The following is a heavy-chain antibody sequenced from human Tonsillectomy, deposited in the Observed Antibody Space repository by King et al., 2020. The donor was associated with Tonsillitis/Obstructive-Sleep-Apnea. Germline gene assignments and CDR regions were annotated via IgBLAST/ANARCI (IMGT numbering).Heavy chain of an antibody. CDR1: GFTFSSYN. CDR2: ISSSSSYI. J-gene: IGHJ4*02. V-gene: IGHV3-21*01. D-gene: IGHD2-15*01. Sequence: VQLVESGGGLVKPGGSLRLSCAASGFTFSSYNMNWVRQAPGKGLEWVSSISSSSSYIYYADSVKGRFTISRDNAKNSLYLQMNSLRAEDTAVYYWGGGGYCSGGSXXRTNDYWGQGTLVTVSS. CDR3: GGGGYCSGGSXXRTNDY.